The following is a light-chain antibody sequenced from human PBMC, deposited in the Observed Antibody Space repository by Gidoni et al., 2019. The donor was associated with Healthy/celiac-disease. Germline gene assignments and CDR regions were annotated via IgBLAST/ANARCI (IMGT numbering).Light chain of an antibody. CDR1: QSISSY. CDR3: QQSYSTPLT. CDR2: AAS. V-gene: IGKV1-39*01. Sequence: DIQMTHCPSSLSASVGDRVTITCRAIQSISSYLNWYQQKPGKAPKLLIYAASSLQSGVPSRFSGSGSGTDFTLTISSLQPEDFATYYCQQSYSTPLTFGGGTKVEIK. J-gene: IGKJ4*01.